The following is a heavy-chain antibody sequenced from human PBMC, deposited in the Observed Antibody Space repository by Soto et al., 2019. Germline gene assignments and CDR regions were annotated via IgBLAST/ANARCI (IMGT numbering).Heavy chain of an antibody. J-gene: IGHJ5*02. Sequence: GGSLRLSCAASGFTFSSYWMSWVRQAPGRGLEWVANIKQDGSEKYYVDSVKGRFTISIDNAKNSLYLQMNSLRAEDTAVYYCARASLGFPVAGSRGWSDPWGQGTLVTVSS. CDR3: ARASLGFPVAGSRGWSDP. CDR2: IKQDGSEK. V-gene: IGHV3-7*03. CDR1: GFTFSSYW. D-gene: IGHD6-19*01.